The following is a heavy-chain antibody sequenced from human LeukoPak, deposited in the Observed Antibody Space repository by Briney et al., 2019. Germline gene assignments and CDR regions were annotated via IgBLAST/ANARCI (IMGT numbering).Heavy chain of an antibody. CDR3: ARKGDCSSTPCSDYFDF. V-gene: IGHV4-28*01. CDR1: GYSISSTNW. CDR2: IYHIGST. D-gene: IGHD2-2*01. Sequence: SDTLSLTCAVSGYSISSTNWWGWIRQPPGKGLEWIGYIYHIGSTYYNPSLKSRVTLSLDTSKNQFSLKLTSVTAVDTAVYFCARKGDCSSTPCSDYFDFWGQGTLVTVSS. J-gene: IGHJ4*02.